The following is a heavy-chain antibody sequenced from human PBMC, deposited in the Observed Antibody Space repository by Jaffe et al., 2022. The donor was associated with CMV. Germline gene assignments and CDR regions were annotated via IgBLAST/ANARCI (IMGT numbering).Heavy chain of an antibody. J-gene: IGHJ5*02. CDR2: IYWNDDK. V-gene: IGHV2-5*01. D-gene: IGHD6-13*01. CDR3: ARTRQQLVFNWFDP. CDR1: GFSLSTSGVG. Sequence: QITLKESGPTLVKPTQTLTLTCTFSGFSLSTSGVGVGWIRQPPGKALEWLALIYWNDDKRYSPSLKSRLTITKDTSKNQVVLTMTNMDPVDTATYYCARTRQQLVFNWFDPWGQGTLVTVSS.